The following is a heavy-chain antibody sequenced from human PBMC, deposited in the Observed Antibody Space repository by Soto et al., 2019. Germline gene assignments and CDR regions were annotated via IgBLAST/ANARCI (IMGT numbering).Heavy chain of an antibody. V-gene: IGHV5-51*01. CDR3: ERNRIQDPGVGQRWLQFLPLY. CDR1: GYSFTSYW. Sequence: GESLKISCKGSGYSFTSYWIGWVRQMPGKGLEWMGIIYPGDSDTRYSPSFQGQVTISADKSISTAYLQWSSLKASDTAMYYCERNRIQDPGVGQRWLQFLPLYWGQGTLVTVSS. CDR2: IYPGDSDT. D-gene: IGHD5-12*01. J-gene: IGHJ4*02.